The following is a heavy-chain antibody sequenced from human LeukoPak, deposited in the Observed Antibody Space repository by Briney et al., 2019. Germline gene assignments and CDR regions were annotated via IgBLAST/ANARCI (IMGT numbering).Heavy chain of an antibody. D-gene: IGHD3-3*02. CDR1: GYTFTSYY. CDR2: ISYDGSNK. J-gene: IGHJ4*02. V-gene: IGHV3-30-3*01. Sequence: SCKASGYTFTSYYMHWVRQAPGKGLEWVAVISYDGSNKYYADSVKGRFTISRDNSKNTLYLQMNSLRAEDTAVYYCARDSPFLEWLLYYFDYWGQGTLATVSS. CDR3: ARDSPFLEWLLYYFDY.